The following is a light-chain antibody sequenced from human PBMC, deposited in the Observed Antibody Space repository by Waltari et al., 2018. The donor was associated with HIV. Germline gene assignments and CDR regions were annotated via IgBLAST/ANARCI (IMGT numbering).Light chain of an antibody. CDR1: SSDVGGHDF. V-gene: IGLV2-8*01. CDR2: EVS. Sequence: QSALTQPPSASGSPGQSVTISCTGTSSDVGGHDFVSWYQHHPGKVPKLLVYEVSKRPSGVPDRFSGSKYGNTASLTVSGLQGEDEGDYYCSSYAGSNNYVLFGGGTKLTVL. CDR3: SSYAGSNNYVL. J-gene: IGLJ2*01.